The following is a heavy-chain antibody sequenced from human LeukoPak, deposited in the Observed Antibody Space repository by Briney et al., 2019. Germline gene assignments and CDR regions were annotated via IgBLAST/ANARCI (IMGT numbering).Heavy chain of an antibody. CDR1: GYTFTSYG. Sequence: GASVKVSCKASGYTFTSYGISWVRRAPGQGLEWMGWISAYNGNTNYAQKLQGRVTMTTDTSTSTAYMELRSLRSDDTAVYYCASHRISPYYFDYWGQGTLVTVSS. J-gene: IGHJ4*02. CDR3: ASHRISPYYFDY. V-gene: IGHV1-18*01. D-gene: IGHD3-3*02. CDR2: ISAYNGNT.